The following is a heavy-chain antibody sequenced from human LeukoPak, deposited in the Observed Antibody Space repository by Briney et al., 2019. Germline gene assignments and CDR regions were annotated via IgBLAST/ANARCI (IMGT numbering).Heavy chain of an antibody. J-gene: IGHJ4*02. CDR3: ARVRIGSGRAFDY. CDR2: IYYSGST. V-gene: IGHV4-39*07. D-gene: IGHD2-15*01. CDR1: GGSISSSSYY. Sequence: SETLSLTCTVSGGSISSSSYYWGWIRQPPGKGLEWIGSIYYSGSTYYNPSLKSRVTISVDTSKNQFSLKLSSVTAADTAVYYCARVRIGSGRAFDYWGQGSLVTVSS.